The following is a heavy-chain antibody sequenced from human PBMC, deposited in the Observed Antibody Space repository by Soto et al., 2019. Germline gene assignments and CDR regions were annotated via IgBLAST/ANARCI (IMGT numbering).Heavy chain of an antibody. V-gene: IGHV3-9*01. Sequence: EVQLVESGGGLVQPGRSLRLSCAASGFNFDDYAMHWVRQAPGKNMEWVSGISWEGGSVGYADSVKGRFTISRDNAKNSVSLEMNSLRSEDTALYYCARDHDEDFGYDLAYMNYWGQGTLVTVSS. CDR3: ARDHDEDFGYDLAYMNY. CDR2: ISWEGGSV. D-gene: IGHD5-12*01. CDR1: GFNFDDYA. J-gene: IGHJ4*02.